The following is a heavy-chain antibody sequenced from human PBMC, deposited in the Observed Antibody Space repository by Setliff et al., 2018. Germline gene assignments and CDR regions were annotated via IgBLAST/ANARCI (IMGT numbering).Heavy chain of an antibody. D-gene: IGHD3-22*01. J-gene: IGHJ1*01. CDR3: ARSYYYDSSGYSYFQH. V-gene: IGHV1-69*05. CDR2: IIPIFGTA. CDR1: GGTFSSYA. Sequence: SVKVSCKASGGTFSSYAISWVRQAPGQGLEWMGGIIPIFGTANYAQKFQGRVTITTDESTSTAYMELSSLRSEDTAVYCCARSYYYDSSGYSYFQHWGQGTLVTVSS.